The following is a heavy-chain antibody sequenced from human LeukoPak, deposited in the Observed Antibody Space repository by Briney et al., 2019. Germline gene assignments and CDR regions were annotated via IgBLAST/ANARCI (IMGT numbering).Heavy chain of an antibody. CDR3: ARPLGYYSSTSCSNWFDP. CDR1: GYTFTGYY. J-gene: IGHJ5*02. D-gene: IGHD2-2*03. CDR2: INPNSGGT. Sequence: GASVNVSCKASGYTFTGYYMHWVRQAPGQGLEWMGWINPNSGGTNYAQKFQGRVTMTRDTSISTAYMELSRLRSDDTAVYYCARPLGYYSSTSCSNWFDPWGQGTLVTVSS. V-gene: IGHV1-2*02.